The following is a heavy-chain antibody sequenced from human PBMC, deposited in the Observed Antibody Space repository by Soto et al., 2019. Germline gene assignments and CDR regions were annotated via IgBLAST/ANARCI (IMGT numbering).Heavy chain of an antibody. J-gene: IGHJ2*01. V-gene: IGHV3-21*04. D-gene: IGHD3-3*01. Sequence: EVQLVESGGGPVKPGGSLRLSCTASGFTFSNSSMNWVRQAPGKGLEWLSSISSSSSFIYSADSVKGRFTISRDNAKNSVYLQMDSLGAEDTAIYYCARDQISIFGVIGSGWYFDLWGRGTRVTVSS. CDR3: ARDQISIFGVIGSGWYFDL. CDR2: ISSSSSFI. CDR1: GFTFSNSS.